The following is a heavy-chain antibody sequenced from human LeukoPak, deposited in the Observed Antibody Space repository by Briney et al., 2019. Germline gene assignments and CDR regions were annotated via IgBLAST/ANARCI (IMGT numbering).Heavy chain of an antibody. CDR3: ARGLHIVVVPAATTFAY. CDR2: INPHSGGT. Sequence: VASVKVSCKASGYTFTGYYMHWVRQAPAQGGEWMGWINPHSGGTNYAQKFQGRVTMTMDKSISTAYMELSRLRSDGTAVYYCARGLHIVVVPAATTFAYWGQGHLVTVSS. D-gene: IGHD2-2*01. J-gene: IGHJ4*02. V-gene: IGHV1-2*02. CDR1: GYTFTGYY.